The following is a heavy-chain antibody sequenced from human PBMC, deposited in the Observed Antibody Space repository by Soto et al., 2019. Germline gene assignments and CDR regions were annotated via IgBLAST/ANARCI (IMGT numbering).Heavy chain of an antibody. D-gene: IGHD3-3*01. V-gene: IGHV3-64*01. CDR2: ISSNGGST. Sequence: GGSLRLSCAASGFTFSSYAMHWVRQAPGKGLESVSAISSNGGSTYYANSVKGRFTISRDNSKNTLYLQMGSLRAEDMAVYYCARDGYDYDFWSGYSHGDVWGKGTTVTVSS. CDR3: ARDGYDYDFWSGYSHGDV. J-gene: IGHJ6*04. CDR1: GFTFSSYA.